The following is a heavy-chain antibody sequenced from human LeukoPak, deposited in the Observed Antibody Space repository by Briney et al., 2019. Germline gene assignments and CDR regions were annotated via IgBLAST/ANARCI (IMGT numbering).Heavy chain of an antibody. J-gene: IGHJ5*01. Sequence: PGGSLRLSCAASGFTFSSYGMHWVHQAPGKGLEWVAFIRYDGSDKYYADSVKGRFTISRDKSKSTLYLYMNSLRAEDTAVYYCAKDYSSNWFDSWGQGILLTVSS. CDR2: IRYDGSDK. V-gene: IGHV3-30*02. CDR3: AKDYSSNWFDS. D-gene: IGHD5-18*01. CDR1: GFTFSSYG.